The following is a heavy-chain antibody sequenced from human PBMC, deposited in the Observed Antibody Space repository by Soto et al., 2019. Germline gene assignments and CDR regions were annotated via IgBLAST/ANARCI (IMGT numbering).Heavy chain of an antibody. J-gene: IGHJ4*02. CDR2: ISAYNGNT. D-gene: IGHD4-17*01. CDR3: ARDRNGDYDDY. Sequence: ASVKVSCKASGYTFTSYGISCVRQAPGQVLEWMGWISAYNGNTNYAQKLQGRVTMTTDTSTSTAYMELRSLRSDDTAVYYCARDRNGDYDDYWGQGTLVTVSS. CDR1: GYTFTSYG. V-gene: IGHV1-18*04.